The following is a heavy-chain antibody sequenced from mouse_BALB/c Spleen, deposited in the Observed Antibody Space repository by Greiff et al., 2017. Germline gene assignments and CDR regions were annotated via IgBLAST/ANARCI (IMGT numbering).Heavy chain of an antibody. CDR1: GYSITSDYA. J-gene: IGHJ2*01. V-gene: IGHV3-2*02. CDR3: ARWGTTVPYYFDY. Sequence: VQLKESGPGLVKPSQSLSLTCTVTGYSITSDYAWNWIRQFPGNKLEWMGYISYSGSTSYNPSLKSRISITRDTSKNQFFLQLNSVTTEDTATYYCARWGTTVPYYFDYWGQGTTLTVSS. CDR2: ISYSGST. D-gene: IGHD1-1*01.